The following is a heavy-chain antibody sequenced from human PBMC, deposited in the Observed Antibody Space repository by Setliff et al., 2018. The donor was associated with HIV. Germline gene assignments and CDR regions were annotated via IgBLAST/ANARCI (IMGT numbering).Heavy chain of an antibody. D-gene: IGHD6-13*01. CDR2: INPKSGGT. CDR1: GYTFTDYY. Sequence: ASVKVSCKASGYTFTDYYMHWVRQAPGQGLEWMGWINPKSGGTNSALKFQGRVTMTRDTPISTAYMELSRLRSDDTAVYYCARDPGYKSSWYGAFDIWGQGTMVTVSS. J-gene: IGHJ3*02. CDR3: ARDPGYKSSWYGAFDI. V-gene: IGHV1-2*02.